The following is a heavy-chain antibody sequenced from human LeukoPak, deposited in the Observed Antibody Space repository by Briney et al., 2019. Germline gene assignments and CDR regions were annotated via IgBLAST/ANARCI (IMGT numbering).Heavy chain of an antibody. Sequence: SVKVSCKASGGTFSSYAISWVRQAPGQGLEWMGRIIPIFGIANYAQKFQGRVTITADKSTSTAYMELSSLRSEDTAVYYCASPRRNIVLTGYYCMDVWGQGTTVTVSS. D-gene: IGHD2-8*01. CDR3: ASPRRNIVLTGYYCMDV. V-gene: IGHV1-69*04. J-gene: IGHJ6*02. CDR2: IIPIFGIA. CDR1: GGTFSSYA.